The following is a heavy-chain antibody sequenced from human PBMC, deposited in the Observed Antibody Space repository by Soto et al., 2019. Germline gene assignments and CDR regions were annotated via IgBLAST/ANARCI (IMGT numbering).Heavy chain of an antibody. CDR2: IHYSGST. CDR3: ASQHYYDRSGYYVVY. D-gene: IGHD3-22*01. J-gene: IGHJ4*02. Sequence: SETLSLTCTVSGGSISSNIYYSGSIRQPPGKGLEWIGNIHYSGSTYYDSSLKSRVTISVDTSKNQFSLKLSSVTAADTAVYYCASQHYYDRSGYYVVYWGQGTLVTVS. V-gene: IGHV4-39*01. CDR1: GGSISSNIYY.